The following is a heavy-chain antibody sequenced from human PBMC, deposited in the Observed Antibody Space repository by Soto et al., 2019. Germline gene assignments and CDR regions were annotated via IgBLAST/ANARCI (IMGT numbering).Heavy chain of an antibody. J-gene: IGHJ6*02. CDR2: ISGSGGST. CDR3: AKSKWFGELLPPHGMDV. Sequence: GSLRLSCAASGFTFSSYAMSWVRQAPGKGLEWVSAISGSGGSTYYADSVKGRFTISRDNSKNTLYLQMNSLRAEDTAVYYCAKSKWFGELLPPHGMDVWGQGTTVTVSS. D-gene: IGHD3-10*01. CDR1: GFTFSSYA. V-gene: IGHV3-23*01.